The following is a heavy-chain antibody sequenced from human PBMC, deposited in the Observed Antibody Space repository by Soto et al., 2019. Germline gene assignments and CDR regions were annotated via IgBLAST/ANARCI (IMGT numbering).Heavy chain of an antibody. V-gene: IGHV3-53*04. J-gene: IGHJ4*02. D-gene: IGHD5-12*01. Sequence: EVQLVESGGGLVQPGGSLRLSCAASGFTVSSNYMSWVRQAPGKGLEWVSVIYSGGSTYYADSVKGRFTISRHNSKNTLHLQMNSLRAEDTAVYYCARAKYSGYDYASYYFDYWGQGTLVTVSS. CDR1: GFTVSSNY. CDR2: IYSGGST. CDR3: ARAKYSGYDYASYYFDY.